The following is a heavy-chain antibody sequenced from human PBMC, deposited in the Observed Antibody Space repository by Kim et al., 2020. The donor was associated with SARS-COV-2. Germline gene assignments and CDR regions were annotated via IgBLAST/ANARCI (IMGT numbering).Heavy chain of an antibody. CDR2: ISGSGGST. CDR3: ATDYGSGSYLTYYYGMDV. V-gene: IGHV3-23*01. CDR1: GFTFSSYA. J-gene: IGHJ6*02. D-gene: IGHD3-10*01. Sequence: GGSLRLSCAASGFTFSSYAMSWVRQAPGKGLEWVSAISGSGGSTYYADSVKGRFTISRDNSKNTLYLQMNSLRAEDTAVYYCATDYGSGSYLTYYYGMDVWGQGTTVTVSS.